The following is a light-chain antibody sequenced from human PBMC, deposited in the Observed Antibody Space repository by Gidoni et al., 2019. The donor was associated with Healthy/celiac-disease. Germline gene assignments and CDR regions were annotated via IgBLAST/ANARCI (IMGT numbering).Light chain of an antibody. CDR2: AAS. CDR3: QQSYSTPCS. J-gene: IGKJ2*04. Sequence: DIQMTQSPSSLSASVGDRVTITCRASQSISSYLNWYQQKPGKAPKLLIYAASSLQSGVPSRFSGSGSGTDFTLTISSLQPEDFATYYCQQSYSTPCSLXQXTKLEIK. CDR1: QSISSY. V-gene: IGKV1-39*01.